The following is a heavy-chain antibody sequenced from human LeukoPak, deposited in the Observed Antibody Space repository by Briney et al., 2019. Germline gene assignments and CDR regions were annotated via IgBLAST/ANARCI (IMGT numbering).Heavy chain of an antibody. J-gene: IGHJ4*02. V-gene: IGHV1-8*01. CDR1: GYTFTSYD. D-gene: IGHD3-10*01. Sequence: ASVKVSCKASGYTFTSYDINWVRQATGQGLEWMGWMNPNSGNTGYAQKFQGRVTMTRGTSISTAYMELSSLRSEDTAVYYCARGRGVSLWFGELLSGDYWGQGTLVTVSS. CDR3: ARGRGVSLWFGELLSGDY. CDR2: MNPNSGNT.